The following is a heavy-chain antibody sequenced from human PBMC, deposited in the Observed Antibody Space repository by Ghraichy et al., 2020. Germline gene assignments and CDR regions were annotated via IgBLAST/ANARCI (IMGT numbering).Heavy chain of an antibody. D-gene: IGHD6-13*01. V-gene: IGHV3-23*01. CDR2: ISGSGGST. CDR3: AKEMDSSSWYYYYGMDV. J-gene: IGHJ6*02. CDR1: GFTFSSYA. Sequence: GESLNISCAASGFTFSSYAMSWVRQAPGKGLEWVSAISGSGGSTYYADSVKGRFTISRDNSKNTLYLQMNSLRAEDTAVYYCAKEMDSSSWYYYYGMDVWGQGTTVTVSS.